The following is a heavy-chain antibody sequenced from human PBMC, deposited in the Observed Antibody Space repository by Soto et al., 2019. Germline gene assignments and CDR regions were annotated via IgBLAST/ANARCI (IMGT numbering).Heavy chain of an antibody. Sequence: QLQLQESGPGLVKPSETLSLTCTVSGGSISSGDYWWAWIRQLPGKELEWIGIGSVYYDGTPHSNPSLKSRVIISIATSNNQFSLKLNSVTAADTARYYCARQVGGDKWYFDVWGRGTLVTVSS. J-gene: IGHJ2*01. CDR2: VYYDGTP. CDR1: GGSISSGDYW. CDR3: ARQVGGDKWYFDV. V-gene: IGHV4-39*01. D-gene: IGHD1-26*01.